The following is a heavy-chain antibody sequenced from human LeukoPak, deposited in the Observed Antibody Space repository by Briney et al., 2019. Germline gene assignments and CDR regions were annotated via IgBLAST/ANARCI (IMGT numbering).Heavy chain of an antibody. J-gene: IGHJ4*02. CDR1: GFTFSAYS. Sequence: GGSLRLSCAASGFTFSAYSMNWVRQAPGKGLEWVSYISISSGIVYYADSVKGRFTISRDNAKNSLYLQMNSLRAEDTAVYYCARGPSGYHNTGGQGTLVTVSS. CDR2: ISISSGIV. CDR3: ARGPSGYHNT. V-gene: IGHV3-48*04. D-gene: IGHD5-12*01.